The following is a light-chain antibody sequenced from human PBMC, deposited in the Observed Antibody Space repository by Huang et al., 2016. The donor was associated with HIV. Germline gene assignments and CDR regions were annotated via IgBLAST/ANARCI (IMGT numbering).Light chain of an antibody. CDR3: HQYGRSPYT. CDR2: GAS. V-gene: IGKV3-20*01. J-gene: IGKJ2*01. Sequence: EIVLTQSPGTLSLSPGERATLSWRASQSIRTYLAWFQQKPGQTPRLLIDGASNRATGIPDRFSGSGSGTDFSLIISRLEPEDFAVYYCHQYGRSPYTFGQGTKLEIK. CDR1: QSIRTY.